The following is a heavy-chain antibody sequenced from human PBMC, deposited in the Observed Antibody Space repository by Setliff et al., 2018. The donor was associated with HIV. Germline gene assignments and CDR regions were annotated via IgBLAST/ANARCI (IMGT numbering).Heavy chain of an antibody. CDR3: ATLSSNWHLDY. CDR1: GFSFSDYA. CDR2: ISGSGASI. J-gene: IGHJ4*02. Sequence: HPGGSLRLSCVASGFSFSDYAMGWVRQAPGKGLEWVSVISGSGASIHYADSVKGRFTISRDNSKNTLYLQMNSLRAEDTAVYYCATLSSNWHLDYWGQGTLVTVSS. D-gene: IGHD6-13*01. V-gene: IGHV3-23*01.